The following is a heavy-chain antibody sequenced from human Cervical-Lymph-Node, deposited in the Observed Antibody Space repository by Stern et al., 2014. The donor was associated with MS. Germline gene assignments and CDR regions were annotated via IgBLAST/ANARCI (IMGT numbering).Heavy chain of an antibody. CDR1: GGTFSSYG. CDR2: ITPIFGTT. CDR3: VREFNYDTSGYYFYY. Sequence: VQLVHSGAEVKKPGSSATASCKASGGTFSSYGISRVRQAPGQGLEWLGGITPIFGTTYYAEKFQGRVTITADDSSTKAYMERSSLRSEDTAVDYCVREFNYDTSGYYFYYWGQGTLVTVSS. J-gene: IGHJ4*02. D-gene: IGHD3-22*01. V-gene: IGHV1-69*01.